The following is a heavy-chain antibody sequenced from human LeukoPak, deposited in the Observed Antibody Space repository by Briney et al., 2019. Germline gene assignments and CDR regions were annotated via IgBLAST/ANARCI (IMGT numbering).Heavy chain of an antibody. CDR2: IYYSGST. CDR3: ASYDIWSGTVDY. CDR1: GGSISSSSYY. Sequence: PSETLSLTCTVSGGSISSSSYYWGWIRQPPGKGLVWFGSIYYSGSTYYNPSLKSRVTISVDTYKNLFPLTLSSVTAADAAVYYCASYDIWSGTVDYWGQGTLVTASS. D-gene: IGHD3-3*01. V-gene: IGHV4-39*01. J-gene: IGHJ4*02.